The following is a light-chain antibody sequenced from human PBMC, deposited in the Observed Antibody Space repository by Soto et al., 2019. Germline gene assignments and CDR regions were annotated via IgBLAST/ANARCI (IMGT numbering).Light chain of an antibody. CDR2: DVS. V-gene: IGLV2-14*03. Sequence: QSALTQPASVSGSPGQSITISCTGTSSDVGGYNYVSWYQQHPGKAPKLMIYDVSNRPSGISNRFSGSNSGNTASLTISGLEAEDEADYYCSSYTTSRTYVFETGIKPTVL. CDR3: SSYTTSRTYV. J-gene: IGLJ1*01. CDR1: SSDVGGYNY.